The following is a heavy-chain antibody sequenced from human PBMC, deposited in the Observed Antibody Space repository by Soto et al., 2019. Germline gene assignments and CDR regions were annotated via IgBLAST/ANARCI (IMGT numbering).Heavy chain of an antibody. CDR3: ARRWGEGRVDY. V-gene: IGHV4-4*02. CDR1: GGSISSSNW. D-gene: IGHD3-10*01. J-gene: IGHJ4*02. Sequence: QVQLQESGPGLVKPSGTLSLTCAVSGGSISSSNWWSWVRQPPGKGLEWIGEIYHSGNTNYNPPLKSRVTMAVDKSRNQFSLKVSSVTAADTAVYYCARRWGEGRVDYWGQGTLVTVSS. CDR2: IYHSGNT.